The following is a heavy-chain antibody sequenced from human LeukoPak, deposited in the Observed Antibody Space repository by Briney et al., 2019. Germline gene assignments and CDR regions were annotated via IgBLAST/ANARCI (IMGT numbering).Heavy chain of an antibody. V-gene: IGHV3-64*01. CDR3: ARDAPYYYGSGSYHQYYYYYYMDV. Sequence: GGSLSLAYPAAGSTLTIPSMHCARQAPGKGLEYVSAISSNGGSTYYANSVKGRFTISRDNSKNTLYLQMGSLTAEAMAVYYCARDAPYYYGSGSYHQYYYYYYMDVWGKGTTVTVSS. J-gene: IGHJ6*03. CDR2: ISSNGGST. CDR1: GSTLTIPS. D-gene: IGHD3-10*01.